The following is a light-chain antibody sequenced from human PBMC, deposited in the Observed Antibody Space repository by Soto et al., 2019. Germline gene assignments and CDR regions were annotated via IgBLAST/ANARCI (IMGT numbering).Light chain of an antibody. CDR2: AAS. J-gene: IGKJ4*01. V-gene: IGKV1-27*01. Sequence: DIQMTQSPSSLSASVGDRVTITCRANQGISNYLAWYQQKPGKVPKLLIYAASTLQSGVPSRFSGSGSGTDFTLTISSLQPEDVATYYCQKYNSAPPTFGGGTKVEIK. CDR1: QGISNY. CDR3: QKYNSAPPT.